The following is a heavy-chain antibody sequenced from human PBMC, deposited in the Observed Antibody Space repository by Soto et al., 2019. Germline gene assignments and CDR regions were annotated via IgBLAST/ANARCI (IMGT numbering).Heavy chain of an antibody. J-gene: IGHJ3*02. CDR3: ARFGRAVAGDKSSRAFDI. Sequence: ASVKVSCKASGGTFSSYAISWVRQAPGQGLEWMGGIIPIFGTANYAQKFQGRVTITADESTSTAYMELSSLRSEDTAVYYCARFGRAVAGDKSSRAFDIWGQGTMVTVSS. CDR1: GGTFSSYA. D-gene: IGHD6-19*01. V-gene: IGHV1-69*13. CDR2: IIPIFGTA.